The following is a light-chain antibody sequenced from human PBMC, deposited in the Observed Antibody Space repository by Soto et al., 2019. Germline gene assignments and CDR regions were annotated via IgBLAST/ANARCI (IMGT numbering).Light chain of an antibody. J-gene: IGLJ1*01. CDR1: SSDVGGYEY. V-gene: IGLV2-8*01. CDR3: ISFAGSHYV. Sequence: QSALTQPPSASGSPGQSVTISCTGTSSDVGGYEYVSWYQQHPGKAPKLIIYEVLKRPSGVPDRFSGSKSANTASLTVSGLQAEDEADYYCISFAGSHYVFGTGTKATVL. CDR2: EVL.